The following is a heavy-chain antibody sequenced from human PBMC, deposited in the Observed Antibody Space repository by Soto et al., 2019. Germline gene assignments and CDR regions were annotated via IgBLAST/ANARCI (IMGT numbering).Heavy chain of an antibody. CDR1: SGSISSSNW. J-gene: IGHJ3*02. Sequence: SETLSLTCAVSSGSISSSNWWSWVRQPPGKGLEWIGEIYHSGSTNYNPSLKSRVTISVDKSKNQFSLKLSSVTAADTAVYYCARGLHGDYGGAFDIWGQGTMVTVSS. CDR2: IYHSGST. CDR3: ARGLHGDYGGAFDI. V-gene: IGHV4-4*02. D-gene: IGHD4-17*01.